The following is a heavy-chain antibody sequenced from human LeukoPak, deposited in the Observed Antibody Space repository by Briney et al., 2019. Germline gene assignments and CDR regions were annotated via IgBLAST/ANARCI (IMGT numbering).Heavy chain of an antibody. Sequence: GGTLRRSCAASGFTFSGYSMNWVRQAPGKGLEWVSSITSSSNYIYYADSLKGRFTISRDNAKNFLYLQMNSLRAEDTAVYYCARDTSDWLLFTPFDYWGQGTLVTVSS. CDR2: ITSSSNYI. V-gene: IGHV3-21*01. D-gene: IGHD3-9*01. CDR1: GFTFSGYS. CDR3: ARDTSDWLLFTPFDY. J-gene: IGHJ4*02.